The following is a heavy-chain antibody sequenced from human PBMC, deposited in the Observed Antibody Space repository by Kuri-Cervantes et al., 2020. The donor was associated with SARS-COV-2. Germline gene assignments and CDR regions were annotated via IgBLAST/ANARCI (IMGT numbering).Heavy chain of an antibody. CDR3: ARGMVRGVIQYYYYGMDV. J-gene: IGHJ6*02. CDR2: NNPNSGGT. CDR1: GYTFSGGYY. V-gene: IGHV1-2*04. Sequence: ASVQVSCKASGYTFSGGYYMYWVRQAPGQGLEWMGWNNPNSGGTNYAQKFQGWVTMTRDTSISTAYMGLSRLRSDDTAVYYCARGMVRGVIQYYYYGMDVWGQGTTVTVSS. D-gene: IGHD3-10*01.